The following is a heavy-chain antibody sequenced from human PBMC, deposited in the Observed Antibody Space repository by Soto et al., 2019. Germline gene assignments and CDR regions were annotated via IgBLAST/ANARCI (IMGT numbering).Heavy chain of an antibody. D-gene: IGHD2-15*01. CDR3: ARDLAKGGGSAGFDY. CDR1: GYTFTGYY. CDR2: INPNSGGT. J-gene: IGHJ4*02. V-gene: IGHV1-2*02. Sequence: QVQLVQSGAGVKKPGASVKVSCKASGYTFTGYYMHWVRQAPGQGLEWMGWINPNSGGTKDPQKFQGRVTMTRDTSITTVYMSLTGLKSDDTAVYYCARDLAKGGGSAGFDYWGQGTLVAVSS.